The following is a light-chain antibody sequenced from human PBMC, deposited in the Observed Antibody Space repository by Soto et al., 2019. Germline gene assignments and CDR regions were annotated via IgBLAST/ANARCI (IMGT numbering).Light chain of an antibody. V-gene: IGKV3-20*01. J-gene: IGKJ1*01. CDR3: QHYGSSPPWS. Sequence: EIVLTQSPGTLSLSPGERATLSCRASQSVSSSYLAWYQQKPGQAPRLLIYGASSRATGIPDRFSGSGCGTDFTLTMSRLEPENFAVYYCQHYGSSPPWSFGQGTKVEIK. CDR2: GAS. CDR1: QSVSSSY.